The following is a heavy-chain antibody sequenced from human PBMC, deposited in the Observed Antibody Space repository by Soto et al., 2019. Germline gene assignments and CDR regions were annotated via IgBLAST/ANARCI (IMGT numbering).Heavy chain of an antibody. CDR1: GGSVSSGSYY. V-gene: IGHV4-61*01. CDR2: IYYSGST. CDR3: ARGRRDGWPDTHYYGMDV. D-gene: IGHD6-19*01. Sequence: SETLSLTCTVSGGSVSSGSYYWSWIRQPPGKGLEWIGYIYYSGSTNYNPSLKSRVTISVDTSKNQFSLKLSSVTAADTAVYYCARGRRDGWPDTHYYGMDVWGQGTTVTVSS. J-gene: IGHJ6*02.